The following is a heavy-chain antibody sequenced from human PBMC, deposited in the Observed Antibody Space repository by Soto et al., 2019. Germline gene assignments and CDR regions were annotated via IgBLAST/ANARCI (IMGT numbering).Heavy chain of an antibody. Sequence: SETLSLTCTVSGGSITSGTYFWGWIRQAPGKGLEWIGSMYSNGDTYYNPSLKSRVTISVDTSKNQFSLKLSSVTAADTAVYYCARAVAERPGFWLPGYYYMDVWGKGTTVTVSS. D-gene: IGHD1-1*01. CDR2: MYSNGDT. V-gene: IGHV4-39*07. J-gene: IGHJ6*03. CDR3: ARAVAERPGFWLPGYYYMDV. CDR1: GGSITSGTYF.